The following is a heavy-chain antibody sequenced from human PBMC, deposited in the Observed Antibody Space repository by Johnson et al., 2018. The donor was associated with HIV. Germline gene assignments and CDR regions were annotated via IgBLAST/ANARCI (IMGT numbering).Heavy chain of an antibody. J-gene: IGHJ3*02. D-gene: IGHD2-8*02. V-gene: IGHV3-30*03. CDR2: TSNDGSNK. CDR1: GFTFSSYG. CDR3: ARDRGGVSDHDAFDI. Sequence: QVQLVESGGGVVQPGRSLRLSCAASGFTFSSYGMHWVRQAPGKGLEWVAVTSNDGSNKYYADSVKGRFTIYRDNSKNTLYLQMNSLRAEDTAVYDCARDRGGVSDHDAFDIWGQGTMVTVSS.